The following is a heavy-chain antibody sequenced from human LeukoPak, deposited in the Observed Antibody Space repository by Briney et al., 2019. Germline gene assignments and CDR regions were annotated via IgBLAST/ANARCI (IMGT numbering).Heavy chain of an antibody. Sequence: GGSLRLSCAASGFTFSDHYMDWVRQPPGKGLRGFGGPRNKANSYTTEYAASVKGRFTISRDDSKNSLYLQMNSLKTEDTAVYYCARGPGPYRYYGMDVWGQGTTVTVSS. V-gene: IGHV3-72*01. J-gene: IGHJ6*02. D-gene: IGHD3-16*02. CDR3: ARGPGPYRYYGMDV. CDR1: GFTFSDHY. CDR2: PRNKANSYTT.